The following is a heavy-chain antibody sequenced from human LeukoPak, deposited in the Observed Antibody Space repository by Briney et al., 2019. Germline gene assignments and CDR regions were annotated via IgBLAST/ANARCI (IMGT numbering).Heavy chain of an antibody. CDR1: RFTFSSHW. CDR2: IRGDENEI. V-gene: IGHV3-74*01. J-gene: IGHJ4*02. CDR3: ARGHVPGSTRHWDF. D-gene: IGHD3-10*01. Sequence: GGSLRLSCEASRFTFSSHWMHWVRQAPGKGLVWVARIRGDENEIDYADSVKGRFTISRDNAKNTLYLQMNSLRVEDTAVYFCARGHVPGSTRHWDFWGQGTLVTVSS.